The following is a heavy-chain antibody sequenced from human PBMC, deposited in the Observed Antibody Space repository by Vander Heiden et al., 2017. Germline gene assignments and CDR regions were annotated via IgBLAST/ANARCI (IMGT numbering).Heavy chain of an antibody. CDR1: GFTFSSYG. Sequence: QVQLVESGGGVVQPGRSLRLSCAASGFTFSSYGMHWVRQAPGKGLEWVAVISYDGSNKYYADAGKGRFTISRDNAKNTLYLQMNRLRAEETAVYYCAKPADSKQWLVHFDYWGQGTLVTVSS. J-gene: IGHJ4*02. CDR3: AKPADSKQWLVHFDY. CDR2: ISYDGSNK. D-gene: IGHD6-19*01. V-gene: IGHV3-30*18.